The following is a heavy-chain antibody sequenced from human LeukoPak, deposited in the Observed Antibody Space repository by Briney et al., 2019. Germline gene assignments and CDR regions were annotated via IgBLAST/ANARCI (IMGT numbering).Heavy chain of an antibody. D-gene: IGHD2-15*01. CDR1: GYTFTSYD. Sequence: ASVKVSCKASGYTFTSYDINWVRQATGQGLEWMGWMNANSGNTGYAQKFQGRVTISRNTSISTAYMELSSLRSEDTAVYYCARGVVVAANNWFDPWGQGTLVTVSS. V-gene: IGHV1-8*01. CDR2: MNANSGNT. J-gene: IGHJ5*02. CDR3: ARGVVVAANNWFDP.